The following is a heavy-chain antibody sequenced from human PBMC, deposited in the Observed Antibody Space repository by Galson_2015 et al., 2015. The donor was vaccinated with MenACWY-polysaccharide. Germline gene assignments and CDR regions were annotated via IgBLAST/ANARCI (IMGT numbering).Heavy chain of an antibody. CDR3: ARHYCGGGTCYAYYYGMDV. CDR1: GFTFSDYY. Sequence: SLRLSCAASGFTFSDYYMSWIRQAPGKGLEWIAYISTSAITIYYADSVKGRFTISRDDAKNSLYLQMNILRAEDTAVYYCARHYCGGGTCYAYYYGMDVWGQGTTVSVSS. D-gene: IGHD2-15*01. V-gene: IGHV3-11*01. J-gene: IGHJ6*02. CDR2: ISTSAITI.